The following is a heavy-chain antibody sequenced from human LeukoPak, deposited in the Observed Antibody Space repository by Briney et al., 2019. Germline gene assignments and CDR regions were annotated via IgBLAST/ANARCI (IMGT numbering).Heavy chain of an antibody. CDR2: ISYDGSNK. J-gene: IGHJ4*02. V-gene: IGHV3-30*18. Sequence: GGSLRLSCAASGFTFSSYGMHWVRQAPGKGLEWVAVISYDGSNKYYADSVKGRFTISRDNSKNTLYLQMNSLRAEDTAVYYCAKDLGLHGGHGYWGQGTLVTVSS. D-gene: IGHD4-11*01. CDR1: GFTFSSYG. CDR3: AKDLGLHGGHGY.